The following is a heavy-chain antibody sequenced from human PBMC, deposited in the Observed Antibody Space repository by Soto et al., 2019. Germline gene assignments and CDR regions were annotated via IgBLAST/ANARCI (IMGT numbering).Heavy chain of an antibody. J-gene: IGHJ2*01. CDR1: GGTFSSYA. D-gene: IGHD2-15*01. CDR2: IIPIFGTT. Sequence: QVQLVQSGAEVKKPGSSVKVSCKASGGTFSSYAISWVRQAPGQGLEWMGGIIPIFGTTNYAQKFQGRVTSTADESTSTAYMQLSSLRSEDTAVYYCARVVTVVKSFHYWYFDLWGRGTLVTVSS. CDR3: ARVVTVVKSFHYWYFDL. V-gene: IGHV1-69*01.